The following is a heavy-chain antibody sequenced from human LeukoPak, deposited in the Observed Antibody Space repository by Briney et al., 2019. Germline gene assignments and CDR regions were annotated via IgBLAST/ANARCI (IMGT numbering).Heavy chain of an antibody. Sequence: LPGGSLRLSCAASEFTFSSYGMHWVRQAPGKGLEWVAFIRYDGSNKYYADSVKGRFTISRDTSKNTLYLQMNSLRAEDTAVYYCAKERDRAAGPEVFDYWGQGTLVTVSS. J-gene: IGHJ4*02. CDR3: AKERDRAAGPEVFDY. V-gene: IGHV3-30*02. CDR1: EFTFSSYG. CDR2: IRYDGSNK. D-gene: IGHD6-13*01.